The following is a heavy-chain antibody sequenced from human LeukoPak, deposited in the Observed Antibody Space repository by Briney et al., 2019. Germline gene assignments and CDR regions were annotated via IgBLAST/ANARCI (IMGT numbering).Heavy chain of an antibody. V-gene: IGHV3-23*01. CDR3: AKDRRSSSLPFPSGYFDY. CDR1: GFTFSSYA. J-gene: IGHJ4*02. CDR2: ISGSGGST. Sequence: GGSLRLSCAASGFTFSSYAMSWVRQAPGKGLEWVSAISGSGGSTYYADSVKGRFTISRDNSKNTLYLQMNSLRAEDTAVYYCAKDRRSSSLPFPSGYFDYLGQGTLVTVSS. D-gene: IGHD6-6*01.